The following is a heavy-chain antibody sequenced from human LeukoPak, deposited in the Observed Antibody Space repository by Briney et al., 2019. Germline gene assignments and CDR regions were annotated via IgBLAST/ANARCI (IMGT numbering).Heavy chain of an antibody. V-gene: IGHV3-30*18. D-gene: IGHD6-6*01. CDR2: ISYDGSNK. CDR3: AKVVKKLRGGSSFNDAFDI. J-gene: IGHJ3*02. CDR1: GFTFSSYA. Sequence: GGSLRLSCAASGFTFSSYAMSWVRQAPGKGLEWVAVISYDGSNKYYADSVKGRFTISRDNSKNTLYLQMNSLRAEDTAVYYCAKVVKKLRGGSSFNDAFDIWGQGTMVTVSS.